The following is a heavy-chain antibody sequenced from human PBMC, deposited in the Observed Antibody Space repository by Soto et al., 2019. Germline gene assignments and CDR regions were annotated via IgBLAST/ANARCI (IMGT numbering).Heavy chain of an antibody. CDR3: TRVVHPSREYSHGPGGN. D-gene: IGHD5-18*01. Sequence: QVQLVQSGAEVKKPGASVKVSCKASGYTFTSYDISWVRQATGQGLEWMGWMNPKSGNTGYAQKFQGRVTLTSNTSMSTAYMELSSLTSADTAVYYCTRVVHPSREYSHGPGGNWVQGTLVTVSS. CDR1: GYTFTSYD. J-gene: IGHJ4*02. CDR2: MNPKSGNT. V-gene: IGHV1-8*01.